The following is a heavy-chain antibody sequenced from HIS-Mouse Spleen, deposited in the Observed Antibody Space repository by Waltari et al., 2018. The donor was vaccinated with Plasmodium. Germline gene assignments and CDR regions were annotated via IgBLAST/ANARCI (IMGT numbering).Heavy chain of an antibody. CDR3: ARRGGSYYYFDY. Sequence: QLQLQESGPGLVKPSETLSRTCTVSGCSISSRSYYWGWIRQPPGKGLEWIGSIYYSGSTYYNPSLKSRVTISVDTSKNQFSLKLSSVTAADTAVYYCARRGGSYYYFDYWGQGTLVTVSS. V-gene: IGHV4-39*01. D-gene: IGHD1-26*01. CDR2: IYYSGST. CDR1: GCSISSRSYY. J-gene: IGHJ4*02.